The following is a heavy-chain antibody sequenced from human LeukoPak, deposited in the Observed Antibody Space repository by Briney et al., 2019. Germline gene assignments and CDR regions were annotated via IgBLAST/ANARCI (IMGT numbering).Heavy chain of an antibody. Sequence: ASVKDSRKGTGYTLPELSMHALRPAAGKGLEWMRGVDPEDGETIYAQKLQCRVTMTEDTSTYTAYMELSSMRSEDTAVYYCASIAVAGWFDAFDIWGQGTMVTVSS. V-gene: IGHV1-24*01. CDR1: GYTLPELS. CDR3: ASIAVAGWFDAFDI. J-gene: IGHJ3*02. D-gene: IGHD6-19*01. CDR2: VDPEDGET.